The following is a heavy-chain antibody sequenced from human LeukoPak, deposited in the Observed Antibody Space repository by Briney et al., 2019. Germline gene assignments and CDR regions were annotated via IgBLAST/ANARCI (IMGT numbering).Heavy chain of an antibody. Sequence: PSESLSLTCTVSGGSISSSSYYWGWIRQPPGKGLEWIGYIDHSGSTNYNPSLKSRVSISSDTSKNQFSLKLSSVTAADTAVYYCAREPGDSSSYWGQGTLVTVSS. CDR1: GGSISSSSYY. CDR2: IDHSGST. CDR3: AREPGDSSSY. V-gene: IGHV4-61*05. D-gene: IGHD6-13*01. J-gene: IGHJ4*02.